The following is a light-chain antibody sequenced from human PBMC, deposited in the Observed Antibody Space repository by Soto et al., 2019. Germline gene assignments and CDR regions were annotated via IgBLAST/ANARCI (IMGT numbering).Light chain of an antibody. CDR3: QSYDNSLRGVI. V-gene: IGLV1-40*01. J-gene: IGLJ2*01. CDR1: SSNIGEGYD. Sequence: QSVLTQPPSVSAAPGQRVTISCTGSSSNIGEGYDVYWYQQIPGTPPKVLIYGDSNRPSGVPDRFSGSKSDTSASLAITGLQAEDEADYYCQSYDNSLRGVIFGGGTKLTVL. CDR2: GDS.